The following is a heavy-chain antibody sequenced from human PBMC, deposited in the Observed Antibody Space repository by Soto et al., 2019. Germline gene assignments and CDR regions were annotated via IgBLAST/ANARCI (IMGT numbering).Heavy chain of an antibody. V-gene: IGHV3-7*05. J-gene: IGHJ4*02. CDR3: ARESWIQHGTCFDY. Sequence: EVQLVESGGGLVQPGGSLRLSCAASGFTFSSYWMSWVRQAPGKGLEWVANIKQDGSEKYYVDSVKGRFTISRDNAKNSLYLQMNSLRAEDTAVYYCARESWIQHGTCFDYWGQGTLVTVSS. CDR1: GFTFSSYW. D-gene: IGHD5-18*01. CDR2: IKQDGSEK.